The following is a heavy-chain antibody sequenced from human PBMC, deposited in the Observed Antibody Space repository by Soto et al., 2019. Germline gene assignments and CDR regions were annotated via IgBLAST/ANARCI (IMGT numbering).Heavy chain of an antibody. CDR1: GGSISSSNSY. D-gene: IGHD6-6*01. CDR2: FYYSGGS. J-gene: IGHJ6*03. V-gene: IGHV4-39*01. CDR3: ARPGKSSSQRYYYYMGV. Sequence: QVQLQESGPGLVKPSETLSLTCTVSGGSISSSNSYWGWIRQPPGKGLEWIGSFYYSGGSYYNPSLKSRVTISVDTSNNQFSLNLSSVTAADTTVYYCARPGKSSSQRYYYYMGVWGKGTTVTVSS.